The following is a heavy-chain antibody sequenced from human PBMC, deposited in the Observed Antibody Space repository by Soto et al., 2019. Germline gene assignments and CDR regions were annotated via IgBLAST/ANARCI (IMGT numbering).Heavy chain of an antibody. J-gene: IGHJ6*02. V-gene: IGHV1-3*01. CDR3: ARDSGLDDGSGSPGWYYYGMDV. CDR2: INAGNGNT. Sequence: ASVKVSCKASGYTFTPYAMHWVRQAPGQRLEWMGWINAGNGNTKYSQKFQGRVTITKDTSASTAYMEVSSLRSEDTAVYYCARDSGLDDGSGSPGWYYYGMDVWGQGTTVTVSS. CDR1: GYTFTPYA. D-gene: IGHD3-22*01.